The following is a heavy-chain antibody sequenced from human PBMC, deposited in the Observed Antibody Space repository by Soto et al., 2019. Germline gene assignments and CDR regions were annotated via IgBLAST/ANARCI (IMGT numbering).Heavy chain of an antibody. J-gene: IGHJ5*02. CDR1: GGTFSSYA. D-gene: IGHD2-15*01. Sequence: SVKVSCKASGGTFSSYAISWVRQAPGQGLEWMGGIIPIFGTANYAQKFQGRVTITADESTSTAYMELSSLRSEDTAVYYCARALYCSGGSYTGTLNWFDPWGQGTLVTVSS. CDR2: IIPIFGTA. V-gene: IGHV1-69*13. CDR3: ARALYCSGGSYTGTLNWFDP.